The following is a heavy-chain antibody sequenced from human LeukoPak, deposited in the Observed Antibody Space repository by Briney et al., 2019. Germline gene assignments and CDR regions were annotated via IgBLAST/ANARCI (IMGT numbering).Heavy chain of an antibody. V-gene: IGHV3-15*01. CDR1: GFTFSNTW. CDR3: AKGALSYGGNSNFDY. Sequence: PGGSLRLSCAASGFTFSNTWMSWVRQAPGKGLEWVGRIKSKTDGGTTDYAAPVKGRFTISRDNSKNTLYLQMNSLRAEDTAVYYCAKGALSYGGNSNFDYWGQGTLVTVSS. J-gene: IGHJ4*02. D-gene: IGHD4-23*01. CDR2: IKSKTDGGTT.